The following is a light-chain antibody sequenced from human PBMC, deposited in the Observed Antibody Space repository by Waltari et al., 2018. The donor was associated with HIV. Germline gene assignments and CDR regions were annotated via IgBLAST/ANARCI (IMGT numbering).Light chain of an antibody. CDR1: QSVSTY. CDR3: QQRRTWPLT. CDR2: EAS. Sequence: EIVLTQSPATLSLSPGERATLSCRASQSVSTYLAWYQQKPGQAPRLLSYEASDRAPGIPARFSGSGSGTDFTLTINSLEPEDFAVYYCQQRRTWPLTFGGGTKVDIK. V-gene: IGKV3-11*01. J-gene: IGKJ4*01.